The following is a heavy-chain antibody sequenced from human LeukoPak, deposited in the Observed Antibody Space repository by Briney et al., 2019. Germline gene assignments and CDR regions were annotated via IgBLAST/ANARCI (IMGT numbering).Heavy chain of an antibody. CDR1: GFSLSSYA. V-gene: IGHV3-23*01. D-gene: IGHD3-16*01. Sequence: GGSLRLSCTVSGFSLSSYALSWVRRAPGKGLEWVSATSSSDAGKYYADSVRGRFTISRDNSKNTLYLQMNSLRAEDTAVYYCAKIPQVATYTVPNFDFWGQGTLVTVSS. CDR3: AKIPQVATYTVPNFDF. CDR2: TSSSDAGK. J-gene: IGHJ4*02.